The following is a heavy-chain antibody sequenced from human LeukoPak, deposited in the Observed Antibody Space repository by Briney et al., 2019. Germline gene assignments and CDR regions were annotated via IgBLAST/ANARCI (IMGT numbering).Heavy chain of an antibody. CDR2: IYSSGNT. D-gene: IGHD6-6*01. Sequence: GGSLRLSCAASGFTVSSNYMSWVRQAPGKGLEWVSVIYSSGNTYYADSVKGRFTISRYNSKNTLYLQMNSLRPEDTAVYYCATRSSSIYYYYGMDVWGQGTTVTVSS. CDR1: GFTVSSNY. CDR3: ATRSSSIYYYYGMDV. V-gene: IGHV3-66*02. J-gene: IGHJ6*02.